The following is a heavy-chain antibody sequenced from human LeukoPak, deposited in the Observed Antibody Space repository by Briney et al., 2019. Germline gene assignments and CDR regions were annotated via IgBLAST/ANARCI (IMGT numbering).Heavy chain of an antibody. CDR2: IYYSGST. J-gene: IGHJ4*02. V-gene: IGHV4-59*08. CDR1: GGSISSYY. D-gene: IGHD3-3*01. Sequence: SETLSLTCTVSGGSISSYYWSWIRQPPGKGLEWIGYIYYSGSTNYNPSLKSRVTISVDTSKNQFSLKLSSVTAADTAVYYCAGTYYDFWSGYYLSSARVVGFDYWGQGTLVTVSS. CDR3: AGTYYDFWSGYYLSSARVVGFDY.